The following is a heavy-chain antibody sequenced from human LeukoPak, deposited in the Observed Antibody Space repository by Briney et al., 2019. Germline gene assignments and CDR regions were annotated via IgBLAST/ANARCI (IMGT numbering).Heavy chain of an antibody. Sequence: SGGSLRLSCAASGITVTSNHMSWVRQAPGKELEWVSVIYSGGSTYYADSVKGRFTISRDNSKNTLYLQMDSLRTEDTAVYFCAKLYNYGYINWGQGTLVTVSS. CDR2: IYSGGST. D-gene: IGHD5-18*01. CDR1: GITVTSNH. CDR3: AKLYNYGYIN. J-gene: IGHJ4*02. V-gene: IGHV3-66*01.